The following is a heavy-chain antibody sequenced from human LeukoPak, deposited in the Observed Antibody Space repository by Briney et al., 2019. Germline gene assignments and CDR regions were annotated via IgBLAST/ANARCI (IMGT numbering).Heavy chain of an antibody. CDR1: GFTFSTYG. CDR2: ISYDGSNK. Sequence: GRSLRPSCAASGFTFSTYGMHWVRQAPGKGLEWVAVISYDGSNKYYADSVKGRFTISRDNSKNTLYLQMNRLRAEDTAVYFCAKDRFGSGSYSNYIYYYGMDVWGQGTTVTVSS. V-gene: IGHV3-30*18. J-gene: IGHJ6*02. CDR3: AKDRFGSGSYSNYIYYYGMDV. D-gene: IGHD3-10*01.